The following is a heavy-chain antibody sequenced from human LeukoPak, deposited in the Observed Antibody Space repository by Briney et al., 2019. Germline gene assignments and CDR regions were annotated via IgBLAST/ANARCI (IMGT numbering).Heavy chain of an antibody. J-gene: IGHJ4*02. CDR2: IYHSGST. D-gene: IGHD4-11*01. Sequence: SETLSLTCAVSGGSISSGGYSWSWIRQPPGKGLEWIGYIYHSGSTYYNPSLKSRVTISVDRSKNQFSLKLSSVTAADTAVYYCASGKGRLHPYFDYWGQGTLVTVSS. CDR1: GGSISSGGYS. CDR3: ASGKGRLHPYFDY. V-gene: IGHV4-30-2*01.